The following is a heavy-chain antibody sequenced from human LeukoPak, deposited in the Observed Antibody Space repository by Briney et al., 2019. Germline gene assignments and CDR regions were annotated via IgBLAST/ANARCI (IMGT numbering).Heavy chain of an antibody. J-gene: IGHJ4*02. CDR1: GYTFTSYD. Sequence: GASVKVSCKASGYTFTSYDINWVRQATGQGLEWMGWMNPNSGNTGYAQKFQGRVTMTRNTSINTAYMELSSLRSEDTAIYYCARGVGIVSTIPKKHFDDWGQGTLVTVSS. CDR3: ARGVGIVSTIPKKHFDD. D-gene: IGHD5/OR15-5a*01. V-gene: IGHV1-8*01. CDR2: MNPNSGNT.